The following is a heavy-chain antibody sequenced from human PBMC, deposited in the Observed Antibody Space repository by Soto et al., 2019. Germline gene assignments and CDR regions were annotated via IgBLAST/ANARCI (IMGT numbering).Heavy chain of an antibody. Sequence: QVQLVQSGAEVKKPGSSVKVSCKASGGTFSSYTISWVRQAPGQGLEWMGRIIPILGIANYAQKFQGRVTITADKSTRTAYMELSSLRSEDTAVYYCARGRWGYCSSTRCYYYYYMDVWGKGTTVTVSS. CDR2: IIPILGIA. D-gene: IGHD2-2*01. CDR1: GGTFSSYT. J-gene: IGHJ6*03. CDR3: ARGRWGYCSSTRCYYYYYMDV. V-gene: IGHV1-69*02.